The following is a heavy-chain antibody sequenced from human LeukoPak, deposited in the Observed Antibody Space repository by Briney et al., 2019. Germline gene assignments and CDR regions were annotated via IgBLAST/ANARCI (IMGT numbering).Heavy chain of an antibody. Sequence: SETLSLTCTVSGGSISSYYWSWIRQPPGKGLEWIGYIYYSGSTNYNPSLKSRVTISVDTSKNQFYLKLSSVTAADTAVYYCARDFGSGLDYWGQGTLVTVSS. V-gene: IGHV4-59*01. CDR3: ARDFGSGLDY. CDR2: IYYSGST. D-gene: IGHD6-25*01. CDR1: GGSISSYY. J-gene: IGHJ4*02.